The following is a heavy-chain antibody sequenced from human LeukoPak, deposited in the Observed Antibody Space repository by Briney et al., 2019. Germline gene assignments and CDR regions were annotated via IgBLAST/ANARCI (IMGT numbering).Heavy chain of an antibody. CDR1: GFTFSSYS. J-gene: IGHJ4*02. D-gene: IGHD5-18*01. CDR2: ISSSSSTI. Sequence: GGSLRLSCAASGFTFSSYSMNWVRQAPGKGLEWVSYISSSSSTIYYADSVKGRFTISRDNAKNSLYLQMNSLRVEDTAVYYCAKEFSGMVLDYWGQGTLVSVSS. V-gene: IGHV3-48*04. CDR3: AKEFSGMVLDY.